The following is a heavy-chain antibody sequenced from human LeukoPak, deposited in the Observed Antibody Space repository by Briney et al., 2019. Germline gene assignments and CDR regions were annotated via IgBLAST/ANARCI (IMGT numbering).Heavy chain of an antibody. Sequence: SETLSLTCTVSGGSISSSSYYWGWIRQPPGKGLEWIGSIYYSGSTYYNPSLKSRVTISVDTSKNQFSLKLSSVTAADTAVYYCAREGFYSSGFHDYWGQGTLVTVSS. CDR2: IYYSGST. CDR1: GGSISSSSYY. D-gene: IGHD6-19*01. V-gene: IGHV4-39*07. CDR3: AREGFYSSGFHDY. J-gene: IGHJ4*02.